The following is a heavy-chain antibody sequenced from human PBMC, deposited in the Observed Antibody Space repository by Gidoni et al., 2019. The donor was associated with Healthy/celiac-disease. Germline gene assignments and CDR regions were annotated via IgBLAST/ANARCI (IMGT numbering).Heavy chain of an antibody. D-gene: IGHD2-2*03. CDR1: GFTFSSYA. Sequence: EVQLLESGGGLVQPGGSLRLSCAASGFTFSSYAMSWVRQAPGKGLEWVSASSGSGGRTDNADSVKGRFTISRDNSKNTLYLQMNSLRAEDTAVYYCAKEWLDIVVVPAAHMIHWGQGTLVTVSS. J-gene: IGHJ1*01. CDR2: SSGSGGRT. CDR3: AKEWLDIVVVPAAHMIH. V-gene: IGHV3-23*01.